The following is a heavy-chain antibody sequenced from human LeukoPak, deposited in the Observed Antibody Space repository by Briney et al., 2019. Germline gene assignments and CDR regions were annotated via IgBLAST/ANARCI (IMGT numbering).Heavy chain of an antibody. J-gene: IGHJ6*02. V-gene: IGHV3-23*01. Sequence: PGGSLRLSCAASGFTFNYYAMGWVRQAPGKGLEWVSVINGGGDATKYADSVKGRFTISRDNSKNTLYLQMNSLRVEDTAVYYCAKDNDGMDVWGQGTTVTVSS. CDR3: AKDNDGMDV. CDR1: GFTFNYYA. CDR2: INGGGDAT.